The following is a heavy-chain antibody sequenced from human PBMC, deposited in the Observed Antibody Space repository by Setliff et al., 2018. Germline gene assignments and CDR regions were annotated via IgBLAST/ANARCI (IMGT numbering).Heavy chain of an antibody. CDR3: ALYSSGYYHYFDY. J-gene: IGHJ4*02. V-gene: IGHV3-30-3*01. D-gene: IGHD3-22*01. CDR1: GFTFSSYA. Sequence: GGSLRLSCAASGFTFSSYAMHWVRQAPGKGLEWVAVISYDGSNKYYADAVKGRFTISRDNSKNTLYLQMNSLRAEDTAVYYCALYSSGYYHYFDYWGRERWSPSPQ. CDR2: ISYDGSNK.